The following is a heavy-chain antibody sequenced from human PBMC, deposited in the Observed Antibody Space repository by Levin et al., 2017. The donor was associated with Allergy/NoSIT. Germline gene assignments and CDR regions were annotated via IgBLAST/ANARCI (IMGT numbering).Heavy chain of an antibody. V-gene: IGHV4-59*01. CDR1: GGSISSSY. J-gene: IGHJ4*02. CDR2: IYSSGST. D-gene: IGHD3-10*01. CDR3: ARAGSYYVIDY. Sequence: SCTVSGGSISSSYWSWIRQPPGKGLEWIGYIYSSGSTNYNPSLKGRVTISVDTSKNQFSLKLSSVTAADTAVYYCARAGSYYVIDYWGQGTLVTVSS.